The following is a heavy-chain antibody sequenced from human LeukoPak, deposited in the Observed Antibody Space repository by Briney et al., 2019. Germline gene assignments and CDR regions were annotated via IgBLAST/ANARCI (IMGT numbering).Heavy chain of an antibody. CDR1: GYTFTNSD. CDR2: MNLNSGNT. D-gene: IGHD1-26*01. V-gene: IGHV1-8*03. CDR3: ARRESYTLFLQH. Sequence: ASVKVSCRASGYTFTNSDISWVRQASGQGLEWMGWMNLNSGNTGYAQKFRGRVTITRNTSISTAYMELSSLRSEDTAVYYCARRESYTLFLQHWGQGALVTVSS. J-gene: IGHJ1*01.